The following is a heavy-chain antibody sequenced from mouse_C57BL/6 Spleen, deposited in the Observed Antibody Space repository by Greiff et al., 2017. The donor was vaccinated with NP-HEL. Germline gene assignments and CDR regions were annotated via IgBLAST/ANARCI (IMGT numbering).Heavy chain of an antibody. CDR2: ISSGSSTI. CDR1: GFTFSDYG. V-gene: IGHV5-17*01. D-gene: IGHD1-1*01. CDR3: ARTGPYYYGSSPYYFDY. J-gene: IGHJ2*01. Sequence: DVKLVESGGGLVKPGGSLKLSCAASGFTFSDYGMHWVRQAPEKGLEWVAYISSGSSTIDYADTVKGRFTISRDNAKNTLFLQMTSLRSEDTAMYYCARTGPYYYGSSPYYFDYWGHGTTLTVSS.